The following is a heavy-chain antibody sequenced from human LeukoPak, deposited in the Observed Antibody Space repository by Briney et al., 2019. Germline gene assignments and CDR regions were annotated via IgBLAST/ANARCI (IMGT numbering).Heavy chain of an antibody. CDR1: GFSFSSYV. CDR2: IGTGGDS. Sequence: GGSLRHSCVPSGFSFSSYVMLCVRPPPGRSVEGVSGIGTGGDSFFPGSVKGRFTIFRENAKKSFSLQMSSLSVDDSAVYYCARGWGRGYSEERPLVATWYFLDYWGQGIRVTVSS. CDR3: ARGWGRGYSEERPLVATWYFLDY. V-gene: IGHV3-13*01. J-gene: IGHJ4*02. D-gene: IGHD5-18*01.